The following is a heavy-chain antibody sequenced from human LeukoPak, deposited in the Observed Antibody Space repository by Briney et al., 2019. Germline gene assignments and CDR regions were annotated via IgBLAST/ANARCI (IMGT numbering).Heavy chain of an antibody. V-gene: IGHV1-18*01. CDR2: ISAYNGYT. CDR3: ARAKYDNSGYYWFDP. D-gene: IGHD3-22*01. J-gene: IGHJ5*02. Sequence: GASVKVSCKASGYTFTSYGISWVRQARGQGLEWIGWISAYNGYTKYAEKLQGRVTMTTDTSTSTAYMELRSLRSDDTAVYYCARAKYDNSGYYWFDPWGQGTLVTVSS. CDR1: GYTFTSYG.